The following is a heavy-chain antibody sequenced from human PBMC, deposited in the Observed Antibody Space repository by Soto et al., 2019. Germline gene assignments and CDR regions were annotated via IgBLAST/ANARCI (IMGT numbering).Heavy chain of an antibody. CDR3: ARGQRFSDWFDP. J-gene: IGHJ5*02. D-gene: IGHD3-3*01. V-gene: IGHV4-59*12. CDR2: YFDSGRK. CDR1: RVPITEYS. Sequence: SSQTLSLTCNVSRVPITEYSWSWVLQSPGKGLEWIGNYFDSGRKMYNPSLKSRVTISVDTSINQFSLRLSSVTAADTAVYYCARGQRFSDWFDPWGQGTLVTVSS.